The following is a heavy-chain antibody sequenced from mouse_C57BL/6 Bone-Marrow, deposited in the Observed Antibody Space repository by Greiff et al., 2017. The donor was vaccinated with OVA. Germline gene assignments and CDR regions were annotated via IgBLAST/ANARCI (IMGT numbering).Heavy chain of an antibody. CDR2: ISDGGSYT. CDR3: ARGGITTVVARYAMDY. CDR1: GFTFSSYA. D-gene: IGHD1-1*01. J-gene: IGHJ4*01. V-gene: IGHV5-4*03. Sequence: EVMLVESGGGLVKPGGSLKLSCAASGFTFSSYAMSWVRQTPEKRLEWVATISDGGSYTYYPDNVKGRFTISRDKAKNNLYLQMSHLKSEDTAMYYCARGGITTVVARYAMDYWGQGTSVTVSS.